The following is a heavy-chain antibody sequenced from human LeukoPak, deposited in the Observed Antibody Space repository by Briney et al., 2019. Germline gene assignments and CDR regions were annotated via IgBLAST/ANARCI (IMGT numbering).Heavy chain of an antibody. CDR1: GYTLTELS. V-gene: IGHV1-24*01. D-gene: IGHD4-23*01. Sequence: GASVKVSCKVSGYTLTELSMHWVRQAPGKGLEWMGGFDPEDGETTYAQKFQGRVTMTEDTSTDTAYMELSSLRSEDTAVYYCATDHGGRYWYFDLWGRGTLVTVSS. CDR2: FDPEDGET. J-gene: IGHJ2*01. CDR3: ATDHGGRYWYFDL.